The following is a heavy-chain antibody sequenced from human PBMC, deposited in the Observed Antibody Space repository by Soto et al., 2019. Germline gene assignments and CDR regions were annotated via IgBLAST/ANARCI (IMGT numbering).Heavy chain of an antibody. D-gene: IGHD3-3*01. CDR1: GFTFTNYW. V-gene: IGHV3-7*01. CDR2: IKKDGSEK. CDR3: ARAGGYDYWSLFDP. Sequence: EVQLEESGGGLVQPGGSLRLSCVASGFTFTNYWMAWVRQAPGKGPEWVANIKKDGSEKNYVDSVKCRFSISRDNAKNSLFLQMDSLRADDTAVYHCARAGGYDYWSLFDPWGQGTLVTVSS. J-gene: IGHJ5*02.